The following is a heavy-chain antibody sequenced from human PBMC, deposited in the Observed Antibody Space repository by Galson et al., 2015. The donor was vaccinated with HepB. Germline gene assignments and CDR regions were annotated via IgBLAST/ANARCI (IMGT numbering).Heavy chain of an antibody. V-gene: IGHV3-11*05. Sequence: SLRLSCAASGFTFSDYYMSWIRQAPGKGLEWLSYISSNTIYANYADSVKGRFTISRDNVKNSMFLQMDSLRADDTAVYYCARVADSDYGDHAHFDYWGRGTLVTVSS. CDR1: GFTFSDYY. J-gene: IGHJ4*02. CDR2: ISSNTIYA. D-gene: IGHD4-17*01. CDR3: ARVADSDYGDHAHFDY.